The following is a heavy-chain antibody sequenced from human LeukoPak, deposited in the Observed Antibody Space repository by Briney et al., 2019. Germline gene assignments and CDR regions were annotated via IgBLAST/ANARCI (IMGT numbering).Heavy chain of an antibody. D-gene: IGHD6-19*01. CDR1: GFTVSSNY. V-gene: IGHV3-53*01. CDR2: IYDSGTT. Sequence: GGSLRLSCAASGFTVSSNYMSWVRQAPGKGLEWVSIIYDSGTTHYADSVKGRFTISRDNLKNTLYLQMNSLRAEDTAVYYCATEDSSPFDYWGQGTLVTVSS. J-gene: IGHJ4*02. CDR3: ATEDSSPFDY.